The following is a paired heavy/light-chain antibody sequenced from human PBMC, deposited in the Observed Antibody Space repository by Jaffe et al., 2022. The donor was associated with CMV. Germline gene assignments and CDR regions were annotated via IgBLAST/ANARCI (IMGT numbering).Heavy chain of an antibody. V-gene: IGHV5-51*01. CDR2: IYPVDSDT. D-gene: IGHD6-25*01. J-gene: IGHJ4*02. Sequence: EVQLVQSGAEMKRPGESLRISCKASGYSFDDSWIGWVRQMPGKGLEWMGIIYPVDSDTRYSPSFQGQVTISADTSINTAYLQWDSLKASDTAMYYCALISAIGTFFEYWGQGTVVSVSS. CDR1: GYSFDDSW. CDR3: ALISAIGTFFEY.
Light chain of an antibody. CDR1: QAIGGS. Sequence: DIEMTQSPSSLSASVGDRVTLTCRASQAIGGSLAWYQQHPGKPPKLLLYAASKLHTGVPSRFSGSGSGTDYTLTISSLQPEDFATYYCQQYYRTPQERFGPGTKVEVK. J-gene: IGKJ1*01. CDR2: AAS. V-gene: IGKV1-NL1*01. CDR3: QQYYRTPQER.